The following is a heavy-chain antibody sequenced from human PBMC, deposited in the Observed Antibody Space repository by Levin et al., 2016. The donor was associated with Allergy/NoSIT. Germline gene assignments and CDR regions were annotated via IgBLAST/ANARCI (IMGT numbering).Heavy chain of an antibody. CDR2: IIPILGIA. D-gene: IGHD3-22*01. V-gene: IGHV1-69*02. Sequence: SVKVSCKASGGTFSSYTISWVRQAPGQGLEWMGRIIPILGIANYAQKFQGRVTITADKSTSTAYMELSSLRSEDTAVYYCARGPTYYYDSSGYLDMVDPWGQGTLVTVSS. CDR3: ARGPTYYYDSSGYLDMVDP. J-gene: IGHJ5*02. CDR1: GGTFSSYT.